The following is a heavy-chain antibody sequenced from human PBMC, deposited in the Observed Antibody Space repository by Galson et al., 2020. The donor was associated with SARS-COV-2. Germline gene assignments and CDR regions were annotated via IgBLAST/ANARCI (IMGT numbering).Heavy chain of an antibody. J-gene: IGHJ4*02. CDR3: ARGGGDGDYGKDY. CDR1: GFTFSSYS. Sequence: GGSLRLSCAASGFTFSSYSMNWVRQAPGKGLEWVSSISSSSSYIYYADSVKGRFTISRDNAKNSLYLQMNSLRAEDTAVYYCARGGGDGDYGKDYWGQGTLVTVSS. V-gene: IGHV3-21*01. D-gene: IGHD4-17*01. CDR2: ISSSSSYI.